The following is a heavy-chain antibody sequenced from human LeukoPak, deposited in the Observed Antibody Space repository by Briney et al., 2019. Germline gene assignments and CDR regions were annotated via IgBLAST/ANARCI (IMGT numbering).Heavy chain of an antibody. Sequence: PSETLSLTCAVSGYSISSGYYWGWIRQPPGKGLEWIGSIYHSGSTYYNPSLKSRVTISVDTSKNQFSLKLSSVTAADTAVYYCARSGPGSYDAFDIWGQGTMVTVSS. J-gene: IGHJ3*02. CDR3: ARSGPGSYDAFDI. D-gene: IGHD3-10*01. CDR1: GYSISSGYY. V-gene: IGHV4-38-2*01. CDR2: IYHSGST.